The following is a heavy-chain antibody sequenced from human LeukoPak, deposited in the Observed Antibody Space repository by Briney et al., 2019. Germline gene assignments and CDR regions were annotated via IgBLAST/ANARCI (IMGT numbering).Heavy chain of an antibody. CDR1: GYTFTGYY. CDR3: ARDSPGYSSGWYVRSLDY. Sequence: ASVEVSCKASGYTFTGYYMHWVRQAPGQGLEWMGWINPNSGGTNYAQKFQGRVTMTRDTSISTAYMELSRLRSDDTAVYYCARDSPGYSSGWYVRSLDYWGQGTLVTVSS. J-gene: IGHJ4*02. D-gene: IGHD6-19*01. CDR2: INPNSGGT. V-gene: IGHV1-2*02.